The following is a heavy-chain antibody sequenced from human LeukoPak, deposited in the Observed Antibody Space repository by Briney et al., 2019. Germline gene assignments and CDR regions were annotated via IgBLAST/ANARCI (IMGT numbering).Heavy chain of an antibody. V-gene: IGHV4-34*01. J-gene: IGHJ4*02. CDR3: ARGLSIGSGGYYGY. CDR1: GVSFSGYY. D-gene: IGHD3-10*01. Sequence: PSETLSLTCAVYGVSFSGYYWSWIRQPPGKGLEWVGEINHSGTTNYNPSLKSRVTISVDTSKNQFSLKLSSVTAADTAVYYCARGLSIGSGGYYGYWGQGTLVTVSS. CDR2: INHSGTT.